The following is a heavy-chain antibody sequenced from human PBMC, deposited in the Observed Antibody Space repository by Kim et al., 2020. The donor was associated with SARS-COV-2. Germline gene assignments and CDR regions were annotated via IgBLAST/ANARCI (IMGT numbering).Heavy chain of an antibody. V-gene: IGHV3-48*02. CDR3: TKDDSWSSDY. CDR1: GFTFNTCP. J-gene: IGHJ4*02. CDR2: ISGPGDTI. D-gene: IGHD6-13*01. Sequence: GGSLRLSCAASGFTFNTCPMNWVRQAPGKGLEWLSHISGPGDTIYYADSVKGRFTISRDNARNTLYLQMNSLRDEDTAIYYCTKDDSWSSDYWGQRTLVTASS.